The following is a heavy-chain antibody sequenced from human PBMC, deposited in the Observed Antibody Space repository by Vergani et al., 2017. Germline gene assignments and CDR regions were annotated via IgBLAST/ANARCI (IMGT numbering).Heavy chain of an antibody. CDR2: ISAYNGNT. CDR3: ARSPGTSYYYYYGMDV. Sequence: QVQLVQSGAEVKKPGASVKVSCKASGYTFTSYGISWVRQAPGQGLEWMGWISAYNGNTNYAQKLQGRVTMTTDTSTSTAYMELRSLRSDDTAVYYCARSPGTSYYYYYGMDVWGQGTTVTVSS. CDR1: GYTFTSYG. D-gene: IGHD1-7*01. V-gene: IGHV1-18*01. J-gene: IGHJ6*02.